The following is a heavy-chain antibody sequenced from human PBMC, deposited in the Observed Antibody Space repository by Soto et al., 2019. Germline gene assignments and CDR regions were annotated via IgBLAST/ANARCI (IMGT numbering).Heavy chain of an antibody. V-gene: IGHV1-69*02. D-gene: IGHD5-18*01. J-gene: IGHJ4*02. CDR1: GSTFSNYT. Sequence: QVQLVQSGAEVKKPGSSVKVSCKASGSTFSNYTISWVQQVPGQGLEWMGRIIPILGIANYAQKFQGRVTNTADKSTSTAYMELSSLRSEDTAVYYCASDVDTAMVSDYWGQGTLVTVSS. CDR2: IIPILGIA. CDR3: ASDVDTAMVSDY.